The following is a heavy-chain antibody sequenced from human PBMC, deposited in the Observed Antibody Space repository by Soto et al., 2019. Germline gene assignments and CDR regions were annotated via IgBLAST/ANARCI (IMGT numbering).Heavy chain of an antibody. CDR3: AREEAPTYYYDSVKALPD. Sequence: QVQLVQSGAEVKKPGSSVKVSCKASGGTFSSYAISWVRQAPGQGLEWMGGIIPIFGTANYAQKFQGRVKITADESTSTAYMELSSLRSEDTAVYYCAREEAPTYYYDSVKALPDWGQGTVVTVS. D-gene: IGHD3-22*01. CDR1: GGTFSSYA. CDR2: IIPIFGTA. V-gene: IGHV1-69*01. J-gene: IGHJ4*02.